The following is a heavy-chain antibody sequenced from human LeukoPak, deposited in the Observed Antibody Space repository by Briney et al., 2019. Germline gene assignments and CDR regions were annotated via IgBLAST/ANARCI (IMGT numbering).Heavy chain of an antibody. CDR2: ISAYNGNT. J-gene: IGHJ4*02. CDR3: ARGKRGRSPVVSSWYY. CDR1: GYTFTSYG. D-gene: IGHD6-13*01. Sequence: ASVKVSCKASGYTFTSYGISWVRQAPGQGLEWMGWISAYNGNTNYAQKLQGRVTMTRNTSISTAYMELSSLRSEDTAVYYCARGKRGRSPVVSSWYYWGQGTLVTVSS. V-gene: IGHV1-18*01.